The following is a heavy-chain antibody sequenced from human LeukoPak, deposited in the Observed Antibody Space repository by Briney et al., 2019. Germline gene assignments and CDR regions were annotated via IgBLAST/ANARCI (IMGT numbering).Heavy chain of an antibody. CDR1: GFTFSSYG. CDR3: ARDLSLSYSSSSLFDY. CDR2: IRYDGSNK. Sequence: GGSLRLSCAASGFTFSSYGMHWVRQAPGKGLEWVAFIRYDGSNKYYADSVKGRFTISRDNSKNTLYLQMNSLRAEDTAVYYCARDLSLSYSSSSLFDYWGQGTLVTVSS. D-gene: IGHD6-13*01. J-gene: IGHJ4*02. V-gene: IGHV3-30*02.